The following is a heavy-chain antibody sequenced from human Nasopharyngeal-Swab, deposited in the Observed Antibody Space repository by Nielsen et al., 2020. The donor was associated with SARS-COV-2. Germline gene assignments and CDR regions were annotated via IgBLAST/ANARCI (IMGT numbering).Heavy chain of an antibody. V-gene: IGHV3-11*01. D-gene: IGHD3-9*01. CDR2: ISSSGSTI. CDR1: GFTFSDYY. J-gene: IGHJ4*02. CDR3: ARDLPGYDILTGYYRAYYFDY. Sequence: GGSLRLSCAASGFTFSDYYMSWIRQAPGKGLEWVSYISSSGSTIYYADSVEGRLTISRDNAKNSLYLQMNSLRAEDTAVYYCARDLPGYDILTGYYRAYYFDYWGQGTLVTVSS.